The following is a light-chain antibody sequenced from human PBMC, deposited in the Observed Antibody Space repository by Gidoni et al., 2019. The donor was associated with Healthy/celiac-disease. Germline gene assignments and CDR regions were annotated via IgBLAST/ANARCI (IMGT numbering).Light chain of an antibody. CDR3: QSYDSSLSAVV. J-gene: IGLJ2*01. V-gene: IGLV1-40*01. CDR2: GNS. CDR1: SSNIGAGYD. Sequence: QSVLTPPPSVQGDPGQRVTIACTGSSSNIGAGYDVHWYQQLPGTAPKLLIYGNSNRPSGVPDRFSGSKSGTSASLAITGLQAEDEADYYCQSYDSSLSAVVFGGGTKLTVL.